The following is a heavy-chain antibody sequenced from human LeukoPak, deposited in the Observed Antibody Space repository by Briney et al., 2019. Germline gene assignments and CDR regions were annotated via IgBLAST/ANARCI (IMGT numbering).Heavy chain of an antibody. CDR2: INWNGGST. CDR1: GFTFDDYG. Sequence: PGGSLRLPCAASGFTFDDYGMSWVRQAPGKGLEWVSGINWNGGSTGYADSVKGRFTISRDNAKNSLYLQMNSLRAEDTALYYCARAGTSSTSHYYYYYMDVWGKGTTVTVSS. CDR3: ARAGTSSTSHYYYYYMDV. V-gene: IGHV3-20*04. D-gene: IGHD2-2*01. J-gene: IGHJ6*03.